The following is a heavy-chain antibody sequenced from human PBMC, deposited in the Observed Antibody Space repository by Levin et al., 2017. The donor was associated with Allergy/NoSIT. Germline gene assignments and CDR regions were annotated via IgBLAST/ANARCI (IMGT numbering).Heavy chain of an antibody. CDR2: VKSKADGGTS. CDR3: TTDRTIAVRPLFDS. Sequence: GGSLRLSCVASGFSSSNAWMGWVRQAPGKGLEWIARVKSKADGGTSDYAAPVKGRFTISRDDSRNTLYLQINSLKIEDTAVYYCTTDRTIAVRPLFDSWGQGTLVTVSS. CDR1: GFSSSNAW. V-gene: IGHV3-15*01. J-gene: IGHJ4*02. D-gene: IGHD6-6*01.